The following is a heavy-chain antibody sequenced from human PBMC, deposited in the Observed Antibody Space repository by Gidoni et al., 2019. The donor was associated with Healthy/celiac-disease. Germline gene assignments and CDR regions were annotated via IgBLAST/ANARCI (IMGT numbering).Heavy chain of an antibody. CDR3: ARDGYSGSYPPNYFDY. Sequence: EVQLVESGGGLVKPGGSLRLPCAAPGLTFSSYSMNWGRQAPGKGLEWVSSISSSSSYIYYADSVKGRFTISRDNAKNSLYLQMNSLRAEDTAVYYCARDGYSGSYPPNYFDYWGQGTLVTVSS. CDR1: GLTFSSYS. CDR2: ISSSSSYI. V-gene: IGHV3-21*01. J-gene: IGHJ4*02. D-gene: IGHD1-26*01.